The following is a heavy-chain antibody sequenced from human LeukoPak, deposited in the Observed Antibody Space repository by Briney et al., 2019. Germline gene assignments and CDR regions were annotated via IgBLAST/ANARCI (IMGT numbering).Heavy chain of an antibody. CDR1: GFTFSSYA. CDR2: ISYDGSNK. CDR3: AKGDGILTGYPLASGYYYGMDV. V-gene: IGHV3-30*04. Sequence: GRSLRLSCAASGFTFSSYAMHWVRQAPGKGLEWVAVISYDGSNKYYADSVKGRFTISRDNSKNTLYLQMNSLRAEDTAVYYCAKGDGILTGYPLASGYYYGMDVWGQGTTVTVSS. J-gene: IGHJ6*02. D-gene: IGHD3-9*01.